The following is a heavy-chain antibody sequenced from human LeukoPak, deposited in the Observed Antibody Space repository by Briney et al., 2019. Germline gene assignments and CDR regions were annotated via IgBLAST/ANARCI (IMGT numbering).Heavy chain of an antibody. CDR2: ISSSSSTI. J-gene: IGHJ4*02. V-gene: IGHV3-48*02. Sequence: PGGSLRPSCAASGFTFSIYNMNWVRQAPGKGLEWVSYISSSSSTIYYADSVKGRFTISRDNAKNSLYLQMNSLRDEDTAVYYCARDYGRATISLVDYWGQGTLVTVSS. D-gene: IGHD5-12*01. CDR3: ARDYGRATISLVDY. CDR1: GFTFSIYN.